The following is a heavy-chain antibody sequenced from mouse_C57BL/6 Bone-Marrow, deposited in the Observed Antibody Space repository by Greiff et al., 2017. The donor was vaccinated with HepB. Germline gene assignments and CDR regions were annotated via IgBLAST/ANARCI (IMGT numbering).Heavy chain of an antibody. Sequence: DVMLVESGEGLVKPGGSLKLSCAASGFTFSSYAMSWVRQTPEKRLEWVAYISSGGDYIYYADTVKGRFTISRDNARNTLYLQMSSLKSEDTAMYYCTRDPLGSSYDYAMDYWGQGTSVTVSS. CDR3: TRDPLGSSYDYAMDY. CDR2: ISSGGDYI. J-gene: IGHJ4*01. D-gene: IGHD1-1*01. V-gene: IGHV5-9-1*02. CDR1: GFTFSSYA.